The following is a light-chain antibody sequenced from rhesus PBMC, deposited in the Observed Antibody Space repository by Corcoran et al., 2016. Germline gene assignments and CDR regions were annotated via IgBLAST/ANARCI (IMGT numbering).Light chain of an antibody. J-gene: IGKJ2*01. V-gene: IGKV1-36*02. Sequence: DIQMTQSPSSLSASVGDRVTITCRASQGISDYLSWYQQKQGKAPKRLIYAASSLESGVPSRFSGSGSGTEFTLTIRSLQPEDVASYYCLQDYSTPYSFGQGTKVEIK. CDR2: AAS. CDR1: QGISDY. CDR3: LQDYSTPYS.